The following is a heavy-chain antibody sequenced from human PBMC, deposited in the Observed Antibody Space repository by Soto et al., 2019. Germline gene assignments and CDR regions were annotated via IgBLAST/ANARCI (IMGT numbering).Heavy chain of an antibody. J-gene: IGHJ4*02. Sequence: SQTLSLTCAISGDRLFSNSAAWNWIRQSPSRGLEWLGRTYYRSKWYNDYAVSVRGRISINPDTPKNQFSLQLNSVTPEDTAVYYCARDDEHGSNCDLAYWGQGALVTVSS. CDR2: TYYRSKWYN. CDR3: ARDDEHGSNCDLAY. CDR1: GDRLFSNSAA. V-gene: IGHV6-1*01. D-gene: IGHD1-26*01.